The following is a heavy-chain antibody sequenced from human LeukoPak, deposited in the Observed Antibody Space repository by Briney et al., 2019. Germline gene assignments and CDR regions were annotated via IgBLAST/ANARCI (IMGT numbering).Heavy chain of an antibody. CDR1: GGSISSGGYY. J-gene: IGHJ4*02. Sequence: SQTLSLTCTVSGGSISSGGYYWSWIRQHPGKGLEWIGYIYYSGSTYYNPSLKSRVTISVDTSKNQFSLKLSSVTAADTAVYYCAGSQSRYYHYVWGSYRLDYWGQGTLVTVSS. CDR3: AGSQSRYYHYVWGSYRLDY. D-gene: IGHD3-16*02. V-gene: IGHV4-31*03. CDR2: IYYSGST.